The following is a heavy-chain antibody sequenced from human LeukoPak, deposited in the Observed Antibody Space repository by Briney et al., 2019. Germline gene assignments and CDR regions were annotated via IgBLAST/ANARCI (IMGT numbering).Heavy chain of an antibody. CDR2: SSGSGGST. CDR1: GFTFSSYA. CDR3: VRETSTQCSGGSCFFDY. Sequence: GGSLRLSCAASGFTFSSYAMSWVRQAPGKGLEWVSASSGSGGSTYYADSVKGRITISRDTSKNTLYLQMNSLRVEDTAVYYCVRETSTQCSGGSCFFDYWGQGTLVTVSS. J-gene: IGHJ4*02. D-gene: IGHD2-15*01. V-gene: IGHV3-23*01.